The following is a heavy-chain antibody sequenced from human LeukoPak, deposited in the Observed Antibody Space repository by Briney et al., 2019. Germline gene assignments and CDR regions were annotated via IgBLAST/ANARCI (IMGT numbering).Heavy chain of an antibody. CDR3: ARPRYRGFDH. Sequence: GGSLRLSCEVSGFTFSDFAMSWVRQAPGKGLEWVASIKQDGTKYYVDSARGRFTTSRDNAKNSLFLQMKSLRVEDTAVYYCARPRYRGFDHWGQGALVAVSS. V-gene: IGHV3-7*01. CDR1: GFTFSDFA. CDR2: IKQDGTK. J-gene: IGHJ4*02. D-gene: IGHD3-10*01.